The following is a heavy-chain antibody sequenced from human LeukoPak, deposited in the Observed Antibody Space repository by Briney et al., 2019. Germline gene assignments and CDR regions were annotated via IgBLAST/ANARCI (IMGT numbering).Heavy chain of an antibody. CDR3: ARDINTLYYDSSGNYFDY. V-gene: IGHV3-7*01. CDR1: GFTFSSYW. Sequence: GGSLRPSCAASGFTFSSYWMSWVRQAPGKGLEWVANIKQDGSEKYYVDSVKGRFTISRDNAKNSLYLQMNSLRAEDTAVYYCARDINTLYYDSSGNYFDYWGQGTLVTVSS. CDR2: IKQDGSEK. J-gene: IGHJ4*02. D-gene: IGHD3-22*01.